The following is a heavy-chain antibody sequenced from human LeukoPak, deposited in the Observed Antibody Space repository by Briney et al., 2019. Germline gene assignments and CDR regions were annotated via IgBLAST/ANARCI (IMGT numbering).Heavy chain of an antibody. CDR1: GFTFSSHS. J-gene: IGHJ4*02. Sequence: GGSLRLSCAVSGFTFSSHSMNWVRQAPGKGLEWVSSISSSSIYIYYADSVKGRFTISRDNAKNSLYLQMNSLRAEDTAVYYCARSGYNYGYWFDYWGQGTLVTVSS. CDR2: ISSSSIYI. CDR3: ARSGYNYGYWFDY. D-gene: IGHD5-18*01. V-gene: IGHV3-21*01.